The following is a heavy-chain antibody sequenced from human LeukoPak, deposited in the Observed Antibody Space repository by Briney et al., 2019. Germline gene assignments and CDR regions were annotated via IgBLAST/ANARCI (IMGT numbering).Heavy chain of an antibody. Sequence: ASVKVSCKASGYTFTGYYMHWVRQAPGQGLEWMGWINPNSGGTNYAQKFQGRVTMTRDTSISTAYMELSRLRSDDTAVYYCAREPFCSSTSCYTSEEQNYYGVDVWGQGTTVTVSS. CDR3: AREPFCSSTSCYTSEEQNYYGVDV. J-gene: IGHJ6*02. CDR2: INPNSGGT. D-gene: IGHD2-2*02. V-gene: IGHV1-2*02. CDR1: GYTFTGYY.